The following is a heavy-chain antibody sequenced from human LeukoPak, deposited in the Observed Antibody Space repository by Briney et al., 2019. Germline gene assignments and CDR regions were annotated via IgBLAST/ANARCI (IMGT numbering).Heavy chain of an antibody. CDR3: ARDSVYSYGYGYFQH. J-gene: IGHJ1*01. CDR2: ISSNGGST. V-gene: IGHV3-64*01. Sequence: PGGSLRLSCAASGFTFSSYAMHWVRQAPGKGLEYVSDISSNGGSTYYANSVKGRFTISRDNSKNTLYLQMGSLRAEDMAVYYCARDSVYSYGYGYFQHWGQGTLVTVSS. CDR1: GFTFSSYA. D-gene: IGHD5-18*01.